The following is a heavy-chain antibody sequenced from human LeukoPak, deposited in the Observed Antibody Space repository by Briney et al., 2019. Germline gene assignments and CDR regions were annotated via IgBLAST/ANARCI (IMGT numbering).Heavy chain of an antibody. D-gene: IGHD3-10*01. V-gene: IGHV3-48*03. Sequence: GGSLRLSCAASGFTFSSYEMNWVRQDPGKGLEWVSYISSSGSTIYYADSVKGRFTISRDNAKNSLYLQMNSLRPEDTAVYYCAREIFGSGSYPDFWGQGTLVTVSS. J-gene: IGHJ4*02. CDR2: ISSSGSTI. CDR1: GFTFSSYE. CDR3: AREIFGSGSYPDF.